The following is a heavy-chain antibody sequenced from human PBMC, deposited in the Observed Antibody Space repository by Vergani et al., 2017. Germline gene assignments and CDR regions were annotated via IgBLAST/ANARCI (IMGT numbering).Heavy chain of an antibody. V-gene: IGHV4-59*01. CDR3: ARSIVSRNPPDYFYN. CDR2: VEDSGYF. D-gene: IGHD1-14*01. Sequence: QVQLQESGPGLVRPSETLSLTCPVSGGSLSGYYWNWIRQTPGEGLEWIGYVEDSGYFNYNPSLKTRVSMSSDTSNNQFSLMLSSVTVADTAVYYCARSIVSRNPPDYFYNWVQGTLVTVSS. J-gene: IGHJ4*02. CDR1: GGSLSGYY.